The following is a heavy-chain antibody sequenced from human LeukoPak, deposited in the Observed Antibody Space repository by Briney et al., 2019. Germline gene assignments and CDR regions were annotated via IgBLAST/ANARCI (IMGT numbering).Heavy chain of an antibody. D-gene: IGHD6-13*01. CDR3: ARGQTGYSSSWYVLRVSQRNWFDP. Sequence: ASVKVSCKASGYTSTSYGISWVRQAPGQGLEWMGWMNPNSGNTGYAQKFQGRVTMTRNTSISTAYMELSSLRSEDTAVYYCARGQTGYSSSWYVLRVSQRNWFDPWGQGTLVTVSS. CDR1: GYTSTSYG. CDR2: MNPNSGNT. J-gene: IGHJ5*02. V-gene: IGHV1-8*02.